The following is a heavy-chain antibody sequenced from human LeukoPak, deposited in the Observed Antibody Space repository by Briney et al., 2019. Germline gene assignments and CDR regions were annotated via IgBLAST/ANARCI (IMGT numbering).Heavy chain of an antibody. Sequence: PSETLSLTCTLSGGSIRPYYRSWIRPAPGKGLEWIAYIHYTGTAKYNPSLESRITISADTSTNQFSLRLSSVTAADTAVYYCARTKSWGYFDYWGQGTLVTVSS. CDR2: IHYTGTA. J-gene: IGHJ4*02. CDR3: ARTKSWGYFDY. D-gene: IGHD7-27*01. CDR1: GGSIRPYY. V-gene: IGHV4-59*01.